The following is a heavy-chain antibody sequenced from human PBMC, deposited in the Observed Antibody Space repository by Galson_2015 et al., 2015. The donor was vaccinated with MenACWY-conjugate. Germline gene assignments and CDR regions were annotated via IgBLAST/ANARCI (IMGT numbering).Heavy chain of an antibody. J-gene: IGHJ6*03. V-gene: IGHV3-74*01. D-gene: IGHD3-16*01. CDR2: VNSDGSGT. Sequence: SLRLSCAASGFTFSSYWMHWVRQAPGKVLVWVSRVNSDGSGTGYADSVKGRFTISRDNAKNMLFLQMNSLKVEDTAVYYCARSYVPGSDRKNYYMDVWGRGTTVTVSS. CDR3: ARSYVPGSDRKNYYMDV. CDR1: GFTFSSYW.